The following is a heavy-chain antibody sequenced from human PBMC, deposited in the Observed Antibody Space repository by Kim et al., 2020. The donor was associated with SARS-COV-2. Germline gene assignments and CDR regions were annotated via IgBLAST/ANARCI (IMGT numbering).Heavy chain of an antibody. J-gene: IGHJ4*02. CDR1: GFIFKNYA. V-gene: IGHV3-23*01. D-gene: IGHD3-9*01. Sequence: GGSLRLSCVTSGFIFKNYAMTWVRQAPGKGLEWVATISFSGVNTYYADSVQGRFTISRDSSKNTLYLQMNSLRVEDTAVYYCARAFLSDLDITGYYPLVYWGQGTVVTVSS. CDR3: ARAFLSDLDITGYYPLVY. CDR2: ISFSGVNT.